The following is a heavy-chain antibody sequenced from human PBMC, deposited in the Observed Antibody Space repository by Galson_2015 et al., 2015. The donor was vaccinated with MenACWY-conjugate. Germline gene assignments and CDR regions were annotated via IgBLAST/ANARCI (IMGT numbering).Heavy chain of an antibody. J-gene: IGHJ6*02. Sequence: SLRLSCAASGFTFSSYSMNWVRQAPGKGLEWVSYISSRSSTIYYADSVKGRLTISRDNAKNSVYLQMNSLRAEDTAVYHCVRHSGIAGTGTRRMDVWGQGTTVTVSS. CDR1: GFTFSSYS. CDR3: VRHSGIAGTGTRRMDV. CDR2: ISSRSSTI. D-gene: IGHD6-13*01. V-gene: IGHV3-48*04.